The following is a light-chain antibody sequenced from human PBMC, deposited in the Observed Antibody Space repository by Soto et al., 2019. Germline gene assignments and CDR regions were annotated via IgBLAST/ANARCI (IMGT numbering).Light chain of an antibody. CDR2: GAS. CDR3: QHYGSSPWT. J-gene: IGKJ1*01. CDR1: QSVGGNF. V-gene: IGKV3-20*01. Sequence: EIVLTKSPGTLSLSPGERATLSCRASQSVGGNFLAWYQQKPGQAPRLLIYGASSRATGIPDRFSGSGSGTDFTLTIGRLEPEDFALYYCQHYGSSPWTFGQGTEVEIK.